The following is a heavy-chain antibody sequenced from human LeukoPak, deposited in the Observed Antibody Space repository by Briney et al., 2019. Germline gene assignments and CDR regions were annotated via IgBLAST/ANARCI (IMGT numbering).Heavy chain of an antibody. CDR3: ASTGGYGSGTYDYYYFGMDV. CDR1: GFTFSSYE. Sequence: GGSLRLSCAASGFTFSSYEMNWVRQAPGKGLEWVAYITSSGRIIYYADSVKGRFTISRDNAKNSLYLQMNSLRAEDTAVYYCASTGGYGSGTYDYYYFGMDVWGQGTTVSVSS. J-gene: IGHJ6*02. V-gene: IGHV3-48*03. CDR2: ITSSGRII. D-gene: IGHD3-10*01.